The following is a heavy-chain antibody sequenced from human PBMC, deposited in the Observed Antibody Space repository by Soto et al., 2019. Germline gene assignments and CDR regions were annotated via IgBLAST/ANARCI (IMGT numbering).Heavy chain of an antibody. CDR1: GYSFTSYW. Sequence: GESLKISCKGSGYSFTSYWIGWVRQMPGKGLEWMGIIYPGDSDTRYSPSFQGQVTISADKSISTAYLQWSSLKASDTAMYYCARHADVVVPAAPSGNYYYGMDVWGQGTTVTVSS. D-gene: IGHD2-2*01. V-gene: IGHV5-51*01. J-gene: IGHJ6*02. CDR2: IYPGDSDT. CDR3: ARHADVVVPAAPSGNYYYGMDV.